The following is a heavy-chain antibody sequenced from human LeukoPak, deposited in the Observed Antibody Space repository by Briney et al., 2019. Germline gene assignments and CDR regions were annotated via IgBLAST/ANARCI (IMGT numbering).Heavy chain of an antibody. Sequence: ASVKVSCKASGYTFTGYYMHWVRQAPGQGLEWMGRINPNSGGTNYAQKFQGRVTMTRDTSISTAYMELSWLRSDDTAVYYCARDTATTRGPWVYFDYWGQGTLVTVSS. J-gene: IGHJ4*02. CDR3: ARDTATTRGPWVYFDY. D-gene: IGHD5-18*01. CDR1: GYTFTGYY. V-gene: IGHV1-2*06. CDR2: INPNSGGT.